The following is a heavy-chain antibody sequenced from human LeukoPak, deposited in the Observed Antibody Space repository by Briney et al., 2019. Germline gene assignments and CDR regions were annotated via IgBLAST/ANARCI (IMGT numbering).Heavy chain of an antibody. CDR1: GYSISSGYY. V-gene: IGHV4-38-2*02. Sequence: SETLSLTCTVSGYSISSGYYWGWIRQPPGKGLEWIGSIYHSGSTYYNPSLKSRVTISADTSKNQFSLKLSSVTAADTAVYYCARESQVFDYWGQGTLVTVSS. CDR3: ARESQVFDY. CDR2: IYHSGST. J-gene: IGHJ4*02.